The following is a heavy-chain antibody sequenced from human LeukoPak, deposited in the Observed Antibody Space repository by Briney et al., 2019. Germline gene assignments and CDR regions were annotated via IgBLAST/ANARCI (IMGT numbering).Heavy chain of an antibody. J-gene: IGHJ4*02. CDR1: GYTFTSYG. D-gene: IGHD4-17*01. CDR2: ISAYNGNT. V-gene: IGHV1-18*01. Sequence: ASVKVSCKASGYTFTSYGISWVRQAPGQGLEWMGWISAYNGNTNYAQKLQGRVTMTTDTSTSTAYMEPRSLRSDDTAVYYCARDKARTTEDVPFDYWGQGTLVAVSS. CDR3: ARDKARTTEDVPFDY.